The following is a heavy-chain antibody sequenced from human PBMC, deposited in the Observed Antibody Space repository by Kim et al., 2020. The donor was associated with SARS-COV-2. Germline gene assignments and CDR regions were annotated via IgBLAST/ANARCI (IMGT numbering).Heavy chain of an antibody. V-gene: IGHV3-23*01. CDR3: ATDPPCY. Sequence: GGSLRLSCAASGFTFNRYAMSWVRQAPGKGPEWVSVITSDGGTSHDADSVKGRFTISRDNSKNTLYLQMSSLRVEDTAVYYCATDPPCYWRRVTL. CDR2: ITSDGGTS. CDR1: GFTFNRYA. J-gene: IGHJ4*02.